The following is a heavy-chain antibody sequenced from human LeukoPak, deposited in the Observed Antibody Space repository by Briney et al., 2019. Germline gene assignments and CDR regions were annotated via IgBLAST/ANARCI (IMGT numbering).Heavy chain of an antibody. V-gene: IGHV4-59*08. CDR2: IHYSGST. J-gene: IGHJ3*02. Sequence: PSETLSLTCTVSGGSISSYHWIWIRQPPGKGLEWIGYIHYSGSTNYDPSLKSRVTTSVDTSKKQFSLKLRSVTAADTAVYYCARSVSWGLLVRDDAFDIWGQGTMVTVSS. CDR1: GGSISSYH. CDR3: ARSVSWGLLVRDDAFDI. D-gene: IGHD2-21*01.